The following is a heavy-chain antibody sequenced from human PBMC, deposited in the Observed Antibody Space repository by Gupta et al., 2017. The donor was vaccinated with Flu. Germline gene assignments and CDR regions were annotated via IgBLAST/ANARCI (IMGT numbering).Heavy chain of an antibody. J-gene: IGHJ6*02. V-gene: IGHV1-18*01. D-gene: IGHD3-3*01. CDR2: ISAYNGNT. CDR1: GYTFTSYG. Sequence: QVQLVQSGAEVKKPGASVKVSCKASGYTFTSYGISWVRQAPGQGLEWMGWISAYNGNTNYAQKFQGRVTMTTDTSTSTAYMELRSLRSDDTAVYYCARVLRITIFGVVIAPYGMDVWGQGTTVTVSS. CDR3: ARVLRITIFGVVIAPYGMDV.